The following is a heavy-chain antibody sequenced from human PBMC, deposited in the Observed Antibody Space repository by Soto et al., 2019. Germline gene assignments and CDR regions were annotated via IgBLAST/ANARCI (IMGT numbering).Heavy chain of an antibody. CDR3: AKDVPPSTSLESFSLGMDV. CDR1: GFTFDDYA. V-gene: IGHV3-9*01. CDR2: ISWNSGSI. J-gene: IGHJ6*02. Sequence: EVQLVESGGGLVQPGRSLRLSCAASGFTFDDYAMHWVRQAPGKGLEWVSGISWNSGSIGYADSVKGRFTISRDNAKNSLYLQMNSLRAEDTALYYCAKDVPPSTSLESFSLGMDVWGQGTTVTVSS.